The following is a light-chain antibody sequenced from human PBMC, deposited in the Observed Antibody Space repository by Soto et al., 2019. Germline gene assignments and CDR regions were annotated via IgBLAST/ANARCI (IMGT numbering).Light chain of an antibody. V-gene: IGLV4-60*02. J-gene: IGLJ3*02. CDR3: ETWDFNTRV. CDR1: SGHSSYI. CDR2: LEGSGSY. Sequence: QPVLTQSSSASASLGSSVKLTCTLSSGHSSYIIAWHQQQPGKAPRYLMKLEGSGSYNKGSGVPDRFSGSSSGADRYLTISNLPFEYEADYYCETWDFNTRVFGGGTKLTVL.